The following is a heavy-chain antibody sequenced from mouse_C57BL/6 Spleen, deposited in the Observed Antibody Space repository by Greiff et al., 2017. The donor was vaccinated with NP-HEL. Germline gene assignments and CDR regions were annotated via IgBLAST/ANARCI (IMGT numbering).Heavy chain of an antibody. Sequence: VQLQESGAELAKPGASVKLSCKASGYTFTSYWMHWVKQRPGQGLEWIGYINPSSGYTKYNQKFKDKATLTADKSSSTAYMQLSSLTYEDSAVYYCARSPFITTVVATEYAMDYWGQGTSVTVSS. J-gene: IGHJ4*01. D-gene: IGHD1-1*01. CDR1: GYTFTSYW. V-gene: IGHV1-7*01. CDR3: ARSPFITTVVATEYAMDY. CDR2: INPSSGYT.